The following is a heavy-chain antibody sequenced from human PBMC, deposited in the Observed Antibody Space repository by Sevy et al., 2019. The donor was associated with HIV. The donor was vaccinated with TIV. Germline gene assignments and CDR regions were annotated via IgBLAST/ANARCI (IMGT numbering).Heavy chain of an antibody. CDR3: TTGITMIVVVTH. Sequence: GGSLRLSCAASGFTFSNAWMSWVRQAPGKGLEWVGRIKSKTDGGTTDYAAPVKGRFTISRDDSKNTLYLQMNSLKTEDTAVYYCTTGITMIVVVTHWGQRTLVTVSS. V-gene: IGHV3-15*01. J-gene: IGHJ4*02. D-gene: IGHD3-22*01. CDR2: IKSKTDGGTT. CDR1: GFTFSNAW.